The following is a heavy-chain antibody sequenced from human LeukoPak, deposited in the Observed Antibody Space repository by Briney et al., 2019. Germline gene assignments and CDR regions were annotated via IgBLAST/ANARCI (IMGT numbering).Heavy chain of an antibody. Sequence: PSETLSLTCAVYSGSFSGYYWSWLRQPPGKGLEWIGESNQSGSTNYDRSINSRVTISADTSKKQFSLKLSSVAAADTAVYFCARGSEWSAHDYYLLDVWGQGTMVTVSS. J-gene: IGHJ6*02. CDR2: SNQSGST. CDR1: SGSFSGYY. V-gene: IGHV4-34*01. D-gene: IGHD3-3*01. CDR3: ARGSEWSAHDYYLLDV.